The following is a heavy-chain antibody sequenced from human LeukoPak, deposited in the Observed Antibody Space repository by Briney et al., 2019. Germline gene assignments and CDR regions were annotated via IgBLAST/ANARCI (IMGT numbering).Heavy chain of an antibody. Sequence: GGSLRLSCAASGFTFSSYAMHWVRQAPGKGLEWVAVISYDGSNKYYADSVKGRFTISRDNSKNTLYLQMNSLRAEDTAVYYCARGNYYDSSGDAFDIWGQGTMVTVSS. V-gene: IGHV3-30-3*01. J-gene: IGHJ3*02. CDR3: ARGNYYDSSGDAFDI. D-gene: IGHD3-22*01. CDR2: ISYDGSNK. CDR1: GFTFSSYA.